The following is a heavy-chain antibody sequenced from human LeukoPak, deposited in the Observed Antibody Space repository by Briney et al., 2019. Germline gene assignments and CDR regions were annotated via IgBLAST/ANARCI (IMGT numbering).Heavy chain of an antibody. D-gene: IGHD1-26*01. CDR1: GFTFSSYA. Sequence: AGGPLRLSCAASGFTFSSYAMAWVRQTPGKGLEWVSAISADGDKTYYTDSVKGRFTISRDNSKNTLYLQMNSLRAEDTAVYYCARVLVGAADYWGQGTLVTVSS. V-gene: IGHV3-23*01. CDR3: ARVLVGAADY. CDR2: ISADGDKT. J-gene: IGHJ4*02.